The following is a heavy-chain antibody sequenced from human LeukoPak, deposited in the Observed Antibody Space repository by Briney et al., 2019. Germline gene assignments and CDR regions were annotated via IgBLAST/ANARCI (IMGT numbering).Heavy chain of an antibody. V-gene: IGHV1-3*01. CDR3: ARGRDYYFYHMDV. J-gene: IGHJ6*02. CDR1: GYTFTTYA. CDR2: INAGKGNT. Sequence: ASVKVSCTASGYTFTTYAMHWVRQAPGQRLQWMGWINAGKGNTKYSQKFQGRVTITRDTSASTTYMELSSLRSEDTAVYYCARGRDYYFYHMDVWGQGTTVTVSS.